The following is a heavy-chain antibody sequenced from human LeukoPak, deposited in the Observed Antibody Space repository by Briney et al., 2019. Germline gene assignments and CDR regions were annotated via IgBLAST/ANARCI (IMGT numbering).Heavy chain of an antibody. V-gene: IGHV3-48*03. CDR1: GFTFSSYE. D-gene: IGHD6-6*01. J-gene: IGHJ6*03. CDR2: ISSSGSTI. CDR3: AKGAALYYYYYMDV. Sequence: GGSLRLSCAASGFTFSSYEMNWVRQAPGKGLEWVSYISSSGSTIYYADSVKGRFTISRDNAKNSLYLQMNSLRAEDMALYYCAKGAALYYYYYMDVWGKGTTVTVSS.